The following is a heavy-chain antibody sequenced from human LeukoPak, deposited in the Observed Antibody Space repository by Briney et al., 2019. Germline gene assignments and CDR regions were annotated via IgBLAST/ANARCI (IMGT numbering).Heavy chain of an antibody. CDR3: ARGLARFHGSASDY. CDR1: GGSISSGDYY. Sequence: SETLSLTCTVSGGSISSGDYYWSWIRQPPGKGLEWIEYIYYSGSAYYNPSLKSRVTISVDTSKNQFSLKLSSVTAADTAVYYCARGLARFHGSASDYWGQGALVTVSS. D-gene: IGHD2-2*03. J-gene: IGHJ4*02. V-gene: IGHV4-30-4*01. CDR2: IYYSGSA.